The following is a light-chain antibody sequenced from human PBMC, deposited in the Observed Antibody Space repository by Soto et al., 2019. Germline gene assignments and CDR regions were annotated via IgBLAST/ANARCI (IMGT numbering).Light chain of an antibody. J-gene: IGLJ1*01. CDR2: EVI. CDR1: NSDVNY. V-gene: IGLV2-14*01. Sequence: QSALTQPASVSGAPGQSITISCTATNSDVNYVSWHQQHPGKAPKLMIYEVINRSSGVSTRFSGSKSGNTASLTISGLQAEDEADYYCSSSTSSITFVFGTGTKLTVL. CDR3: SSSTSSITFV.